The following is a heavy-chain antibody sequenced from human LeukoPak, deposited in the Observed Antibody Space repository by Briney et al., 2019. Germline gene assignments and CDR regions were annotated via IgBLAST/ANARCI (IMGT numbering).Heavy chain of an antibody. CDR3: TTLTFGGVIVLDY. J-gene: IGHJ4*02. Sequence: GGSLRLSCAASGFTFSNTWMNWVRQAPGTGLEWIGRIKSKTDGGTTDYAAPVEGRFTISRDDSKNTLYLQMNSLKTEDTGVYCCTTLTFGGVIVLDYWGQGTLLTVSS. CDR2: IKSKTDGGTT. V-gene: IGHV3-15*01. D-gene: IGHD3-16*02. CDR1: GFTFSNTW.